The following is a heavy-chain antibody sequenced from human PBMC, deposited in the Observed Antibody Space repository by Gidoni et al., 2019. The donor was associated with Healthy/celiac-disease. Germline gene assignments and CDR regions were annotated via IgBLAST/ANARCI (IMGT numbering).Heavy chain of an antibody. CDR3: ASNYYDSSGYYLIDYGMDV. CDR1: GFTFSSYS. J-gene: IGHJ6*02. Sequence: EVQLVESGGGLVKPGGSLRLSCAASGFTFSSYSMNWVRQAPGKGLEWVSSISSSSSYIYYADSVKGRFTISRDNAKNSLYLQMNSLRAEDTAVYYCASNYYDSSGYYLIDYGMDVWGQGTTVTVSS. D-gene: IGHD3-22*01. CDR2: ISSSSSYI. V-gene: IGHV3-21*01.